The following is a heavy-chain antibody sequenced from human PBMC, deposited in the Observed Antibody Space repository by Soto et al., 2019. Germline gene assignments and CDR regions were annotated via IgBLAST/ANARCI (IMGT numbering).Heavy chain of an antibody. V-gene: IGHV1-18*01. Sequence: QVQLVQSGAEVKKPGASAKVSCKASGYTFTSYGISWVRQAPGQGLEWMGWISAYNGNTNYAQKLQGRVIMTRDTSTSTTYMELRSLRSDDTAVYYCARDHGSGKNLGRWEDYWGQGTLVTVSS. D-gene: IGHD3-10*01. CDR1: GYTFTSYG. J-gene: IGHJ4*02. CDR3: ARDHGSGKNLGRWEDY. CDR2: ISAYNGNT.